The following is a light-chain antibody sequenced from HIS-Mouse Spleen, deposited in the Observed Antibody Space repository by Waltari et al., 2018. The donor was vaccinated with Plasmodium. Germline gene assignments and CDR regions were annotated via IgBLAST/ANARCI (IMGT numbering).Light chain of an antibody. CDR1: QSVSSSY. V-gene: IGKV3-20*01. CDR3: QQYGSSPQST. Sequence: EIVLTQSPGTLSLSPGERATLSCRASQSVSSSYLAWYQQKPGQAPRLLIYGASSRATGIPDRFSGSGSGTDFTLTISRLEPEDFAVYYCQQYGSSPQSTFGGGTKVESK. J-gene: IGKJ4*01. CDR2: GAS.